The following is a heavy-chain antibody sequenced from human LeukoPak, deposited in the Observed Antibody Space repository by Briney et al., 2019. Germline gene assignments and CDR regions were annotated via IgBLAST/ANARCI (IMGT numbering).Heavy chain of an antibody. V-gene: IGHV4-39*07. CDR3: ARDFPNNYDFWSGYNDNWFDP. CDR2: IYYSGST. CDR1: GGSISSSSYY. D-gene: IGHD3-3*01. J-gene: IGHJ5*02. Sequence: SETLSLTCTVSGGSISSSSYYWGWIRQPPGKGLERIGSIYYSGSTYYNPSLKSRVTISVDTSKNQFSLKLSSVTAADTAVYYCARDFPNNYDFWSGYNDNWFDPWGQGTLVTVSS.